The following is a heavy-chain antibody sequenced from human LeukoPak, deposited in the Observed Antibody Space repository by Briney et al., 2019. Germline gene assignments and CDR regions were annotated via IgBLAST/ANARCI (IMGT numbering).Heavy chain of an antibody. Sequence: SETLSLTCAVSGGSISSSNWWSWVRQPPGKGLEWIGEIYHSGSTNYNPSLKSRVTISVDKSKNQFSLKLSSVTAADTAVYYCARIHRYCSGGACYVLDNWGQGTLVAVSS. CDR2: IYHSGST. V-gene: IGHV4-4*02. D-gene: IGHD2-15*01. CDR1: GGSISSSNW. CDR3: ARIHRYCSGGACYVLDN. J-gene: IGHJ4*02.